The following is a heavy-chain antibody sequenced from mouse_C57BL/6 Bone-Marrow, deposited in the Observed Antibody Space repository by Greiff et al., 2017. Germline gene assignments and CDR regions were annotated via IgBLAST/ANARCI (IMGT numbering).Heavy chain of an antibody. J-gene: IGHJ1*03. CDR2: ISSGGSYT. CDR3: ARGGNYAYWYFDV. V-gene: IGHV5-6*01. CDR1: GFTFSSYG. Sequence: EVKLVESGGDLVKPGGSLKLSCAASGFTFSSYGMSWVRQTPAKRLEWVATISSGGSYTYYPDSVKGRFTISRDNAKNTLYLQMSSLKSEDTAMYYCARGGNYAYWYFDVWGTGTTVTVSS. D-gene: IGHD2-1*01.